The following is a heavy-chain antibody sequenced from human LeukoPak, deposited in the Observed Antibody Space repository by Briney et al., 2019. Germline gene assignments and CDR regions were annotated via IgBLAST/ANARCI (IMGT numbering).Heavy chain of an antibody. J-gene: IGHJ4*02. V-gene: IGHV3-30*18. D-gene: IGHD3-9*01. CDR1: GFTFSSYG. Sequence: PGGSLRLSCAASGFTFSSYGMHWVRQAPGKGLEWVAVISYDGSNKYYADSVKGRFTISRDNSKNTLYLQMNSLEPEDTAVYYCAKDFKEVTGDNYFDYWGQGTLVTVSS. CDR2: ISYDGSNK. CDR3: AKDFKEVTGDNYFDY.